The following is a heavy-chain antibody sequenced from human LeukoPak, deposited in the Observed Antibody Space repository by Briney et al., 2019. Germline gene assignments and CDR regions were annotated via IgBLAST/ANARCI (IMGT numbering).Heavy chain of an antibody. Sequence: SVKVSCKASGGTFSSYAISWVRQAPGQGLEWIGGIIPIFGTANYAQKFQGRVTITADESTSTAYMELSSLRSEDTAVYYCARGGEQWLVQGHWFDPWGQGTLVTVSS. D-gene: IGHD6-19*01. CDR1: GGTFSSYA. CDR3: ARGGEQWLVQGHWFDP. J-gene: IGHJ5*02. V-gene: IGHV1-69*13. CDR2: IIPIFGTA.